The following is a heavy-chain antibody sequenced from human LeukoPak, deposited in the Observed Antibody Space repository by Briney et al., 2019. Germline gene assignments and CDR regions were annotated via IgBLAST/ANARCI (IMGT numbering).Heavy chain of an antibody. CDR1: GYTFTSYY. CDR3: ARGGYYDSSGYPRGGDY. Sequence: ASVKLSCKASGYTFTSYYMHWVRQAPGQGLEWMGIINPRGGSASSAQKFQGRVTLTRDTSTSTVYMELSSLRSDDTAVYYCARGGYYDSSGYPRGGDYWGQGTLVTVSS. D-gene: IGHD3-22*01. CDR2: INPRGGSA. V-gene: IGHV1-46*01. J-gene: IGHJ4*02.